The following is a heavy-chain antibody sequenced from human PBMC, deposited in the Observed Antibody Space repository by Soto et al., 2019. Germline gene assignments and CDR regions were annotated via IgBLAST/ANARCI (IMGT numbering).Heavy chain of an antibody. Sequence: EVQLVESGGGLVQPGRSLRLSCAASGFTFDDYAMHWVRQAPGKGLEWVSGISWNSGSIGYADSVKGRFTISRDNAKNSRYLQMSSLRAEDTDLYYGAKDIGVVGDYGSFYYMDVWGKGTTVTVSS. CDR3: AKDIGVVGDYGSFYYMDV. CDR2: ISWNSGSI. V-gene: IGHV3-9*01. J-gene: IGHJ6*03. CDR1: GFTFDDYA. D-gene: IGHD4-17*01.